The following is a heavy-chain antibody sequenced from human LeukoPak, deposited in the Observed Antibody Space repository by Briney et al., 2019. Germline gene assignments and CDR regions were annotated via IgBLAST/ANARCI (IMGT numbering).Heavy chain of an antibody. D-gene: IGHD3-16*01. CDR1: DGSISSGYYY. V-gene: IGHV4-39*01. J-gene: IGHJ5*02. CDR2: IYYSGTT. Sequence: SETLSLTCSVSDGSISSGYYYWAWIRQPPGKGPEWIGSIYYSGTTYPNSSLKSRVTISVDTSKNQFSLKLSSVTAADTAVYYCATANTWGAPPHDPWGQGTLVTVSS. CDR3: ATANTWGAPPHDP.